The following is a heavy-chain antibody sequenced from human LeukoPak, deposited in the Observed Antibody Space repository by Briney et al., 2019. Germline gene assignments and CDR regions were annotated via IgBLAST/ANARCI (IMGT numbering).Heavy chain of an antibody. CDR3: AGDLGVAAAGRAFDI. CDR2: ISSSSSYI. CDR1: GFAFSSYS. D-gene: IGHD6-13*01. Sequence: GGSLRLSCAASGFAFSSYSMNWVRQAPGKGLEWVSSISSSSSYIYYADSVKGRFTISRDNAKNSLYLQMNSLRAEDTAVYYCAGDLGVAAAGRAFDIWGQGTMVTVSS. V-gene: IGHV3-21*01. J-gene: IGHJ3*02.